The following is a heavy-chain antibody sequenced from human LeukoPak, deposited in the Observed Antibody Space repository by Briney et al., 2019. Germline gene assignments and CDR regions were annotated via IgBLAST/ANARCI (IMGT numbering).Heavy chain of an antibody. CDR2: IYHSGST. D-gene: IGHD3-9*01. CDR3: ARGTYYDILTGHYFDY. CDR1: GYSISSGYY. V-gene: IGHV4-38-2*02. Sequence: SETLSLTCTVSGYSISSGYYWGWIRQPPGKGLEWIGSIYHSGSTYYNPSLKSRVTISVDTSKNQFSPKLSSVTAADTAVYYCARGTYYDILTGHYFDYWGQGTLVTVSS. J-gene: IGHJ4*02.